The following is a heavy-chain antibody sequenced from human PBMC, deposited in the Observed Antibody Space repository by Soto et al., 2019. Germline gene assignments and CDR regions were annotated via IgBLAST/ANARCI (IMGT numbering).Heavy chain of an antibody. D-gene: IGHD5-12*01. CDR2: FNPSDGTT. J-gene: IGHJ4*02. CDR3: ASPGRLGYNLWDYFVH. CDR1: GYTFTAHH. Sequence: ASVKVSCKASGYTFTAHHMHWLRQAPGQGPEWMGVFNPSDGTTTYAQRFQGRVTMTTGTSATTVYMELSSLRVEDTAIYYCASPGRLGYNLWDYFVHWGQGTLVTVSS. V-gene: IGHV1-46*01.